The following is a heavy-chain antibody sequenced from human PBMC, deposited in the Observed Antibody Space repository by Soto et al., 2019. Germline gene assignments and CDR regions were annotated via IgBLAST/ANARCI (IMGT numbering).Heavy chain of an antibody. CDR3: ARGLTRDYVWGSYRYYYYGMDV. V-gene: IGHV4-34*01. Sequence: PSETLSLTCAVYGGSFSGYYWSWIRQPPGKGLEWIGEINHSGSTNYNPSLKSRVTISVGTSKNQFSLKLSSVTAADTAVYYCARGLTRDYVWGSYRYYYYGMDVWGQGTTVTVSS. CDR2: INHSGST. CDR1: GGSFSGYY. J-gene: IGHJ6*02. D-gene: IGHD3-16*02.